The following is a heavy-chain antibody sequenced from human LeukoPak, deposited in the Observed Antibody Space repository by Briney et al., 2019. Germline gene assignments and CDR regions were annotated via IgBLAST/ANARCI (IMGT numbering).Heavy chain of an antibody. Sequence: ASVKVSCKVSGYTLTELSMHWVRQAPGEGLEWMGGFDPEDGETIYAQKFQGRVTMTEDTSTDTAYMELSSLRSEDTAVYYCATAADSYYYDSSGYPRPFDHWGQGTLVTVSS. CDR3: ATAADSYYYDSSGYPRPFDH. D-gene: IGHD3-22*01. CDR2: FDPEDGET. J-gene: IGHJ4*02. V-gene: IGHV1-24*01. CDR1: GYTLTELS.